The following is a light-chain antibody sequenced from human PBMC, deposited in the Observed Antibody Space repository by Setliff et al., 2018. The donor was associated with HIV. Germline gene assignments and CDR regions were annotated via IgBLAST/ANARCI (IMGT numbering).Light chain of an antibody. CDR3: VSYTTSSTLDYV. J-gene: IGLJ1*01. CDR1: NSDVGRYNY. V-gene: IGLV2-14*01. Sequence: QSVLTQPASVSGSPGQSITISCTGTNSDVGRYNYVSWYQQHPGKAPKVIIYEVSNRPSGVSHRFSGSKSGNTASLTISGLQAEDEADYYCVSYTTSSTLDYVFGTGTKVTVL. CDR2: EVS.